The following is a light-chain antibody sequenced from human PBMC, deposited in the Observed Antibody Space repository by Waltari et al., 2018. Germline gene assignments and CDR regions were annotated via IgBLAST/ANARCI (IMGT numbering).Light chain of an antibody. CDR2: DVN. CDR3: TSFTSSVTFDVV. Sequence: QSAPTQPGSVSGSPGQSITISCTGSNSDVGGYNHVSRYQHPPGKAPQPLIYDVNTRPSGISNRFSGSKSGNTASLTISGLQAEDEAVYYCTSFTSSVTFDVVFGGGTKLTVL. J-gene: IGLJ2*01. V-gene: IGLV2-14*03. CDR1: NSDVGGYNH.